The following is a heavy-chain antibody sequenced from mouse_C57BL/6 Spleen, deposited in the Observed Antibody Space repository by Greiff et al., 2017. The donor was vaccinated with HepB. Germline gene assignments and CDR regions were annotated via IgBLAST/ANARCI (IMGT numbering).Heavy chain of an antibody. CDR1: GHTFTSYW. CDR3: ARGTITTVVATDY. D-gene: IGHD1-1*01. CDR2: IDPSDSYT. Sequence: QVQLQQPGAELVKPGASVKLSCKASGHTFTSYWMQWVKQRPGQGLEWIGEIDPSDSYTNYNQKFKGKATLTVDTSSSTAYMQLSSLTSEDSAVYYCARGTITTVVATDYWGQGTTLTVSS. V-gene: IGHV1-50*01. J-gene: IGHJ2*01.